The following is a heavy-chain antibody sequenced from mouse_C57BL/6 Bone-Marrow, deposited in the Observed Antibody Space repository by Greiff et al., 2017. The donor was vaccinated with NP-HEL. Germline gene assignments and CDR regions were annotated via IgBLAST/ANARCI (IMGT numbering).Heavy chain of an antibody. CDR3: ARKGYGYDVAYYYAMDY. CDR1: GFSLTSYA. CDR2: IWTGGGT. D-gene: IGHD2-2*01. J-gene: IGHJ4*01. Sequence: VQRVASGPGLVAPSQSLSTTCTVSGFSLTSYAISWVRQPPGKGLEWLGVIWTGGGTNYNSALKSRLSISKDNSKSQVFLKMNSLQTDDTARYYCARKGYGYDVAYYYAMDYWGQGTSVTVSS. V-gene: IGHV2-9-1*01.